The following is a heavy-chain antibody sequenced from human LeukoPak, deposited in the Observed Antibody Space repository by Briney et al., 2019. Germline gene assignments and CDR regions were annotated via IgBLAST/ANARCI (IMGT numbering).Heavy chain of an antibody. CDR3: ARGSGVGYYDKPRDY. V-gene: IGHV4-34*01. CDR2: INHSGST. Sequence: PSETLSLTCAVYGGSFSGYYWSWIRQPPGKGLEWIGEINHSGSTNYNPSLKSRVTISVDTSKNQFSLKLSSVTAADTAVYYCARGSGVGYYDKPRDYWGQGTLVTVSS. CDR1: GGSFSGYY. D-gene: IGHD3-22*01. J-gene: IGHJ4*02.